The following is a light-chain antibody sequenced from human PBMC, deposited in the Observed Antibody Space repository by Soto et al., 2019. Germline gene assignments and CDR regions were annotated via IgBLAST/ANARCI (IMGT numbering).Light chain of an antibody. CDR2: EVS. Sequence: QSALTKPASVSGSPGQSNTISCTGTSSDVGSYNLVSWYQQHPGKAPKFMIYEVSKRPSGVSNRFSGSKSGITASLTISGLQAEDVADYSCSSYSGSSTYVFGTGSKVTV. CDR1: SSDVGSYNL. CDR3: SSYSGSSTYV. V-gene: IGLV2-23*02. J-gene: IGLJ1*01.